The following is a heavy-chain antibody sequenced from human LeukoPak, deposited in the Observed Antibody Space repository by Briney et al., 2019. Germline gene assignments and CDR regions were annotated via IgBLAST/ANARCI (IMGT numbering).Heavy chain of an antibody. J-gene: IGHJ4*02. Sequence: SVKVSCMASGGTFSSYSITWVRQAPAQGLEWMGRIIPILDVVNYAQNFQGRVTITADKTTSTAYMELRSLTSEDTAVYYCAKDGEVYSSSSPYPVYWGQGTLVTVSS. V-gene: IGHV1-69*04. CDR1: GGTFSSYS. D-gene: IGHD6-6*01. CDR3: AKDGEVYSSSSPYPVY. CDR2: IIPILDVV.